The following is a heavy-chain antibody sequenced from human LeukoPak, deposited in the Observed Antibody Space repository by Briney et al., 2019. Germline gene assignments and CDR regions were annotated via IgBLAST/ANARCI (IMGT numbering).Heavy chain of an antibody. Sequence: PGGSLRLSCAASGFTFSSYGMHWVRQAPGKGLEWVAVISYDGSNKYYADSVKGRFTISRDNSKNTLYLQMNSLRAEDTAVYYCARSEIYSFNRHRLDYWGQGTLVTVSS. CDR2: ISYDGSNK. V-gene: IGHV3-30*03. D-gene: IGHD5-18*01. CDR3: ARSEIYSFNRHRLDY. CDR1: GFTFSSYG. J-gene: IGHJ4*02.